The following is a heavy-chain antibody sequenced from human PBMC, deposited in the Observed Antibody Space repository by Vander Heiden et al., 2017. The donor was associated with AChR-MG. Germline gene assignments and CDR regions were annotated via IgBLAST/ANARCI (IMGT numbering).Heavy chain of an antibody. J-gene: IGHJ4*02. D-gene: IGHD6-13*01. Sequence: EVQLLESGGGLVQPGGSLSLSCAASGFPFSSYAMSWVRQAPGKGLEWVSAISGSGGSTYYADSVKGRFTISRDNSKNTLYLQMNSLRAEDTAVYYCAKDLLFKQQLGLDYWGQGTLVTVSS. CDR3: AKDLLFKQQLGLDY. CDR1: GFPFSSYA. V-gene: IGHV3-23*01. CDR2: ISGSGGST.